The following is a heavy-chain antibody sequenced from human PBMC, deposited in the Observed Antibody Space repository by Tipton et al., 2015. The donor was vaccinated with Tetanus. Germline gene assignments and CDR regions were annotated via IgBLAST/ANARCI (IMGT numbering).Heavy chain of an antibody. D-gene: IGHD5-12*01. V-gene: IGHV3-7*01. CDR2: IKHDGSEN. J-gene: IGHJ6*02. CDR3: ARENGGYDYYYYYGMDV. CDR1: GFTFSAYW. Sequence: SLRLSCAASGFTFSAYWMTWVRQAPGKGLEWVANIKHDGSENYYVDSVKGRFTISRDNAKNSLYLQMNSLRAEDTAVYYCARENGGYDYYYYYGMDVWGQGTTVTVSS.